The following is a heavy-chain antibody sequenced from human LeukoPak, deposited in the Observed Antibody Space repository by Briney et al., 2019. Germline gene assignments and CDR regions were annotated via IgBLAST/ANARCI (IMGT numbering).Heavy chain of an antibody. CDR2: ITFDGGNT. Sequence: GGSLRLSCAASGFTFSHYAMSWVRQAPGKGLEWVSIITFDGGNTYYSSVKGRFTISRDNSKNTLYLQMSSLGAEDTTVYYCTRTHINGWCFDSWGQGTLVTVSS. CDR1: GFTFSHYA. V-gene: IGHV3-23*01. CDR3: TRTHINGWCFDS. J-gene: IGHJ4*02. D-gene: IGHD6-19*01.